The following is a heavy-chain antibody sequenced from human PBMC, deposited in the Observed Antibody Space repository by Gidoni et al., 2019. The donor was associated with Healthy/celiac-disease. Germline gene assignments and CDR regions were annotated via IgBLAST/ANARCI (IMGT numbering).Heavy chain of an antibody. CDR3: AREGAPVLYYYYYGMDV. J-gene: IGHJ6*02. CDR1: GFTFSSYG. V-gene: IGHV3-33*01. D-gene: IGHD3-10*01. Sequence: QVQLVASGGGVVQPGRSLRLSCAASGFTFSSYGMHWVRQAPGKGLEWVAVIWYDGSNKYYADSVKGRFTISRDNSKNTLYLQMNSLRAEDTAVYYCAREGAPVLYYYYYGMDVWGQGTTVTVSS. CDR2: IWYDGSNK.